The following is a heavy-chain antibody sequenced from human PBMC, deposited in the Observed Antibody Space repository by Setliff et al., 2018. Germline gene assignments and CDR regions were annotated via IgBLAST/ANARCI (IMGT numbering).Heavy chain of an antibody. J-gene: IGHJ4*02. V-gene: IGHV3-73*01. CDR3: TTGSVCVGDCYSGRLNY. CDR1: GFSFSGSA. D-gene: IGHD2-21*02. Sequence: GGSLRLSCAASGFSFSGSAVYWVRQASVKGLEWIGRIRGRTDNYATAYAASVRGGFTISRDDSKNTAYLQMNSLKTEDTAVYYCTTGSVCVGDCYSGRLNYWGQGTLVTVSS. CDR2: IRGRTDNYAT.